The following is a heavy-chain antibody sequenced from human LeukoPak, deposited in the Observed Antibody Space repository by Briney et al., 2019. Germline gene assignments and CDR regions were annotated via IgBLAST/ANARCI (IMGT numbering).Heavy chain of an antibody. V-gene: IGHV3-21*01. J-gene: IGHJ4*02. Sequence: PWGSLRLSCAASGFTISSYSMNWVRQAPGKGLEWVSSISSSSSYIYYADSVKGRFTISRDNAKNSLYLQMNSLRAEDTAVYYCARVGMVREDYWGQGTLVTVSS. CDR3: ARVGMVREDY. CDR2: ISSSSSYI. CDR1: GFTISSYS. D-gene: IGHD3-10*01.